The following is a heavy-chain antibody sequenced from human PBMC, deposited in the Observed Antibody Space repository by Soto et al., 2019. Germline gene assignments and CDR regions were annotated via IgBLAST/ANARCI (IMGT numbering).Heavy chain of an antibody. CDR2: IIPLFGTT. V-gene: IGHV1-69*01. CDR1: GGTFSSYA. Sequence: QVQLVQSGAEVKKPGSSVKVSCKASGGTFSSYAFSWVRQAPGQGLEWMGGIIPLFGTTNYAQKFQGRVTITADESTRTAYMELSSLRAEDTAVYYCARVSSTGIDYGDHKPSWYFELWGRGTLLTVSS. CDR3: ARVSSTGIDYGDHKPSWYFEL. D-gene: IGHD4-17*01. J-gene: IGHJ2*01.